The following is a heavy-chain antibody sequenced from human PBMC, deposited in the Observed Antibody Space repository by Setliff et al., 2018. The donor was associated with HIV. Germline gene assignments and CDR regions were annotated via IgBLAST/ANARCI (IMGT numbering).Heavy chain of an antibody. CDR3: AREYHVAPAGTKWANYFDL. J-gene: IGHJ4*02. D-gene: IGHD3-10*02. CDR1: GYSFTSNF. V-gene: IGHV1-46*01. Sequence: ASVKVSCKASGYSFTSNFIHWVRQAPGQGLEWMAIINPSDGVTDYAEKFQGRVTVTSDSSTSTVSMDLFSLTSEDTAVYYCAREYHVAPAGTKWANYFDLWGQGTLVTVSS. CDR2: INPSDGVT.